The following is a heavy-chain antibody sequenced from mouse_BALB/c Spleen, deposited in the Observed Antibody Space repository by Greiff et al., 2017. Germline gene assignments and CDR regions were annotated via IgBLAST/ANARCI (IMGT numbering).Heavy chain of an antibody. J-gene: IGHJ4*01. D-gene: IGHD2-2*01. CDR3: ARGDGYGDAMDY. CDR2: INPSNGRT. V-gene: IGHV1S81*02. Sequence: VQLQQPGAELVKPGASVKLSCKASGYTFTSYWMHWVKQRPGQGLEWIGEINPSNGRTNYNEKFKSKATLTVDKSSSTAYMQLSSLTSEDSAVYYCARGDGYGDAMDYWGQGTSVTVSS. CDR1: GYTFTSYW.